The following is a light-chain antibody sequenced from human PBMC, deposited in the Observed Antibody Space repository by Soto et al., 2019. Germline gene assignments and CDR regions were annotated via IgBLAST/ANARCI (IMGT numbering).Light chain of an antibody. CDR2: EVS. V-gene: IGLV2-14*01. Sequence: QSVLTQPASVSGSPGQSITISCTGTSSDVGGYNYVSWYQLHPGKAPKLMVYEVSNRPSGVSNRFSGSKSGNTASPTISGLQAEDDADYYCSSYTSSTAYVFGTGTKLTVL. CDR3: SSYTSSTAYV. CDR1: SSDVGGYNY. J-gene: IGLJ1*01.